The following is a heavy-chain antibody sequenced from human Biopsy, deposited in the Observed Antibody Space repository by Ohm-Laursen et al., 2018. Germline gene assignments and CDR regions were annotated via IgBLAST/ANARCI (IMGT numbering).Heavy chain of an antibody. Sequence: SDTLSLTCTVSGGSVSGYYWSWIRQPPGKGLEWIGYIYYTGSTNYNPSLKSRVTISVDTSMNPLSLRLTSVTAADTAVYYCARHAPSYSGSYWRYFDLWGRGTLVTVSS. CDR1: GGSVSGYY. D-gene: IGHD1-26*01. J-gene: IGHJ2*01. CDR2: IYYTGST. V-gene: IGHV4-59*08. CDR3: ARHAPSYSGSYWRYFDL.